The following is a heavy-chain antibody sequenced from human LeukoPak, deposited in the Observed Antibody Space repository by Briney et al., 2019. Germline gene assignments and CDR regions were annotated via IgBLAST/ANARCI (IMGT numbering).Heavy chain of an antibody. D-gene: IGHD3-22*01. CDR1: GGSISSYY. J-gene: IGHJ4*02. CDR2: IYYSGST. CDR3: ARTRVDYYDSSGYYFFDY. V-gene: IGHV4-59*12. Sequence: SETLSLTCTVSGGSISSYYWSWIRQPPGKGLEWIGSIYYSGSTNYNPSLKSRVTVSVDTSKNQFSLKLSSVTAADTPVYYCARTRVDYYDSSGYYFFDYWGQGTLVTVSS.